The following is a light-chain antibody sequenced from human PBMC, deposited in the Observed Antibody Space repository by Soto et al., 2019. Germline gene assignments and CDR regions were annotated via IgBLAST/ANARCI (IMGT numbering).Light chain of an antibody. CDR3: QQYESFSPWT. CDR2: KAS. CDR1: QSLNTW. Sequence: DIQMTQSPSTLSASVGDRVTITCRANQSLNTWLAWYQQKPGKAPKLLIYKASNVQSGVPSRFSGSGSGTEFTLAISNLQPDEFATYYCQQYESFSPWTFGQGTKVEIK. J-gene: IGKJ1*01. V-gene: IGKV1-5*03.